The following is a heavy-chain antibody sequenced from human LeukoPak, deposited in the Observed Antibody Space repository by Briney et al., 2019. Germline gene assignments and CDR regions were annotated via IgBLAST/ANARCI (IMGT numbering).Heavy chain of an antibody. CDR2: ISGSGGST. V-gene: IGHV3-23*01. J-gene: IGHJ4*02. CDR3: ARDRISVAATETSFDY. CDR1: GFTFSSSA. Sequence: GGSLRLSCAASGFTFSSSAMSWVRQAPGKGLEWVSSISGSGGSTYYADSVKGRFTISRGNAKNSLYLQMNSLRAEDTAVYYCARDRISVAATETSFDYWGQGTLVTVSS. D-gene: IGHD6-19*01.